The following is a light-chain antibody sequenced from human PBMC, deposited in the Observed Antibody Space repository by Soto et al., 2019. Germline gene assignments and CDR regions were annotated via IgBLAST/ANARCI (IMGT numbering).Light chain of an antibody. CDR1: QGISNY. CDR2: AAS. Sequence: DIQMTQSPSSLSASIGDRVTITCRASQGISNYLAWYQQKPGKVPKLLIYAASTSQSGVPSRFSGSGSGTDFTLTISSLQPEDVATYYCQKYNPAPWTFGQGTKVEIK. V-gene: IGKV1-27*01. CDR3: QKYNPAPWT. J-gene: IGKJ1*01.